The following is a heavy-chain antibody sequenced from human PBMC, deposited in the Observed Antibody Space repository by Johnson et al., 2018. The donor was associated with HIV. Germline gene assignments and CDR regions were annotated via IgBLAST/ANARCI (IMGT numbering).Heavy chain of an antibody. CDR1: GFTVSSNN. J-gene: IGHJ3*02. D-gene: IGHD3-9*01. CDR2: IYSGGNT. CDR3: AKVVYGFASRYFERHTGDAFDI. V-gene: IGHV3-66*02. Sequence: VQLMESGGGLVQPGGSLRLSCAASGFTVSSNNMSWVRQAPGKGLEWVSVIYSGGNTYYADSVKGRFTISRDNSKKSLFLQMNSLRAEDTALYYCAKVVYGFASRYFERHTGDAFDIWGQGTMVTVSS.